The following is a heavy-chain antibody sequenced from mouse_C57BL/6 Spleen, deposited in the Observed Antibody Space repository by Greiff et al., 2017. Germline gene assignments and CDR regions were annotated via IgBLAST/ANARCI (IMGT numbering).Heavy chain of an antibody. V-gene: IGHV1-26*01. Sequence: EVQLQQSGPELVKPGASVKISCKASGYTFTDYYMNWVKQSHGKSLEWIGDINPNNGGTSYNQKFKGKATLTVDKSSSTAYMELRSLTSEDSAVYYCARGNYYDGYYDYAMDYWGQGTSVTVSS. J-gene: IGHJ4*01. CDR2: INPNNGGT. CDR3: ARGNYYDGYYDYAMDY. D-gene: IGHD2-3*01. CDR1: GYTFTDYY.